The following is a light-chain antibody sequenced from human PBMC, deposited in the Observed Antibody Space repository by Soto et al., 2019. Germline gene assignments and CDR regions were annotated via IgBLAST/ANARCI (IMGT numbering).Light chain of an antibody. CDR3: QQRSNWPSLT. J-gene: IGKJ4*01. Sequence: EIVLTQSPATLSLSPGERATLSCRASQSVSSYLAWYQQKPGQAPRLLIYDASNRATGIPARFSGSGSGTDFTLTISSLEPEDFAAYYCQQRSNWPSLTVGGGTKVDIK. CDR1: QSVSSY. V-gene: IGKV3-11*01. CDR2: DAS.